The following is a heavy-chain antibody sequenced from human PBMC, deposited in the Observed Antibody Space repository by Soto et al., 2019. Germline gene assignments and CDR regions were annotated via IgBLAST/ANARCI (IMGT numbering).Heavy chain of an antibody. D-gene: IGHD3-22*01. CDR3: ARDLREDRGGHYSFPGVYDN. CDR2: INFSGST. J-gene: IGHJ4*02. CDR1: GDSMGSYY. Sequence: QVQLQESGPGLVKPSETLSLTCGVSGDSMGSYYWSWIRQPPGKGLEWIGYINFSGSTNYNPSLKSRVTISVDTSKNQFSLRLNSVTAADTAVYFCARDLREDRGGHYSFPGVYDNWGQGTLVTVSS. V-gene: IGHV4-59*01.